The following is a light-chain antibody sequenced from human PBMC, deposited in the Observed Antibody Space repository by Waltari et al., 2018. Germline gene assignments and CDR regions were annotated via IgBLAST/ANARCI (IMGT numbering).Light chain of an antibody. V-gene: IGLV2-14*01. J-gene: IGLJ2*01. CDR3: ASYADLSRVI. CDR2: EVT. Sequence: QSALTQPASVSGSPGQSITISCTGTSRDVGGYDHVPWYQQHPGKAPRLIIYEVTNRPSGVSDRFSGSRSGNTASLAISGLQADDEADYHCASYADLSRVIFGGGTKLTV. CDR1: SRDVGGYDH.